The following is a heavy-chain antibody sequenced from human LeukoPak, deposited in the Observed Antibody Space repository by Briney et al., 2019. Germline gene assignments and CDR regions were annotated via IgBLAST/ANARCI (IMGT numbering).Heavy chain of an antibody. CDR2: ISSSGSTV. D-gene: IGHD1-7*01. CDR3: ARVELAPYYYYMDV. J-gene: IGHJ6*03. V-gene: IGHV3-48*03. Sequence: GGSLRLSCAASGFSISSYEMNWVRQAPGKGLEWVSHISSSGSTVWYADSVKGRFTISRDNAKNSLYLQMNSLRAEDTAVYYCARVELAPYYYYMDVWGKGTTVTVSS. CDR1: GFSISSYE.